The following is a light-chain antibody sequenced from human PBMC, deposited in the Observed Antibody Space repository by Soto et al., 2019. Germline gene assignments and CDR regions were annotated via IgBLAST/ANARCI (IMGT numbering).Light chain of an antibody. CDR1: QSISSW. CDR2: DAS. CDR3: QQYISFPLT. V-gene: IGKV1-5*01. J-gene: IGKJ4*01. Sequence: DIQVTQSPSTLSASVGDRVTITCRASQSISSWLAWYQQKPGKAPKLLIYDASSLESGVPSRFSGSGSGTEFTLTISSLQPDDSESYFCQQYISFPLTFGAGTKVDIX.